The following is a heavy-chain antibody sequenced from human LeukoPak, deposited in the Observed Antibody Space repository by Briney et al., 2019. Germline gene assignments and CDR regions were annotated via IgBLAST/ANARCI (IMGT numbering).Heavy chain of an antibody. V-gene: IGHV3-23*01. J-gene: IGHJ4*02. D-gene: IGHD1-7*01. CDR1: GFTFSSYA. CDR2: ISGSGGST. CDR3: AKDREGTIADYFDY. Sequence: GGSLRLSCAASGFTFSSYAMSWVRQAPGKGLEWVSSISGSGGSTYYADSVKGRFAISRDNSKNTLYLQMNSLRGEDTAVYYCAKDREGTIADYFDYWGQGTLVTVSS.